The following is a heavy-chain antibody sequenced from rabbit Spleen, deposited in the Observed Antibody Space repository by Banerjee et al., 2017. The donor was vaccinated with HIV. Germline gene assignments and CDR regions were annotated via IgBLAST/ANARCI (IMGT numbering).Heavy chain of an antibody. Sequence: QSLEESGGDLVKPGASLTLTCTASGFSFSGRYWICWVRQAPGKGPEWIACIHDTNNGATYYASWAKGRFTISKTSSTTVTLQMTSLTGADTATYFCARGLLAGWNFNLWGPGTLVTVS. V-gene: IGHV1S40*01. CDR3: ARGLLAGWNFNL. D-gene: IGHD4-2*01. CDR1: GFSFSGRYW. CDR2: IHDTNNGAT. J-gene: IGHJ4*01.